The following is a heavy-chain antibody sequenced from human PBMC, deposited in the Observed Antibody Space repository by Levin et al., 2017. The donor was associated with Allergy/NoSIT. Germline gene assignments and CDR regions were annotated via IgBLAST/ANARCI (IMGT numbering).Heavy chain of an antibody. CDR2: INPSGGSR. Sequence: PGESLKISCKASGYRFSDYHLHWVRQVPGRGLEWMVGINPSGGSRSYAQKFEGRVTMTSDTSTSTVYMELSGLTSDDTATYYCARTKYSSSYDWFDAWGQGTLVSVSS. CDR3: ARTKYSSSYDWFDA. J-gene: IGHJ5*02. CDR1: GYRFSDYH. V-gene: IGHV1-46*01. D-gene: IGHD4-11*01.